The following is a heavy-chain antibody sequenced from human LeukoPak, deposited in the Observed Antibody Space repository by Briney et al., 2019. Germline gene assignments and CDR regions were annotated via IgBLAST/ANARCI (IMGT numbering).Heavy chain of an antibody. J-gene: IGHJ4*02. CDR2: ISSSGSTI. CDR1: GFTFSDYY. CDR3: ASTTNHIAAADPFDY. D-gene: IGHD6-13*01. V-gene: IGHV3-11*04. Sequence: GGSLRLSCAASGFTFSDYYMSWIRQAPGKGLEWVSYISSSGSTIYYADSVKGRFTISRDNAKNSLYLQMNSLRAEDTAVYYCASTTNHIAAADPFDYWGQGTLVTVSS.